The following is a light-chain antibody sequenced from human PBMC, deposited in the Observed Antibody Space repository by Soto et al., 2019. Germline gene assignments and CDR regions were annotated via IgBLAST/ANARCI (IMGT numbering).Light chain of an antibody. V-gene: IGKV3-20*01. CDR1: QSVSSSY. CDR3: QQYGSSPPKT. Sequence: EIVLKQSPGTLSLSPGERATLSCRAIQSVSSSYLAWYQQKPGQAPRLLIYGASSRATGIPDRFSGSGSGTDFTLTISRLEPEDFAVYYCQQYGSSPPKTFGQGTKVDIK. CDR2: GAS. J-gene: IGKJ1*01.